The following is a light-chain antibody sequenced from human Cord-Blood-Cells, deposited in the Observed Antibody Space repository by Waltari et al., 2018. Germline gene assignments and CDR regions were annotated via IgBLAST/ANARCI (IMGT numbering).Light chain of an antibody. J-gene: IGKJ2*01. CDR1: QDISNY. CDR2: GAS. V-gene: IGKV1-33*01. CDR3: QQYDNLPT. Sequence: DLQMTQSPSSLFASVGDRVTITCQASQDISNYLKWYQQKPGKAPKLLIYGASNLETGVPSRFSGSGSGTDFTFTISSLQPEDIATYYCQQYDNLPTFGQGTKLEIK.